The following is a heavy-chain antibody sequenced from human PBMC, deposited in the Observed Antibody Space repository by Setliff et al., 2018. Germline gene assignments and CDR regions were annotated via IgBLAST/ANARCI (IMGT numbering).Heavy chain of an antibody. Sequence: PSETLSLTCAVYSGSFSGYYWSWIRRPPGKGLEWIGEINHSGSTNYNPSLKSRVTISVDTSKNQFSLKLISVTAADTAVYYCARMVGTPDGWFDPWGQGTLVTVSS. CDR2: INHSGST. CDR3: ARMVGTPDGWFDP. D-gene: IGHD1-26*01. J-gene: IGHJ5*02. V-gene: IGHV4-34*01. CDR1: SGSFSGYY.